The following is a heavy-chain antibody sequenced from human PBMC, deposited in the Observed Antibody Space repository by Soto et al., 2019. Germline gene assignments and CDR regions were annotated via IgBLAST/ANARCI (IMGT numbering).Heavy chain of an antibody. V-gene: IGHV4-31*03. CDR1: GGSISSGGYY. CDR2: IYYSGST. Sequence: QVQLQESGPGLVKPSQTLSLTCTVSGGSISSGGYYWSWIRQHPGKGLEWIGYIYYSGSTYYNPSLKRRVSISVDTSKNQFSLKLSSVTAADTAVYSCARARPRYYGMDVWGQGTTVTVSS. D-gene: IGHD6-6*01. CDR3: ARARPRYYGMDV. J-gene: IGHJ6*02.